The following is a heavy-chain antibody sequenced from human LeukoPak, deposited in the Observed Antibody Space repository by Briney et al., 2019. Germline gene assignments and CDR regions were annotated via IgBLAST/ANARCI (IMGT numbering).Heavy chain of an antibody. V-gene: IGHV4-39*01. CDR1: GGSISGSSYY. J-gene: IGHJ4*02. CDR3: ARVTIFGVVIMDY. CDR2: IYYSGST. Sequence: SETLSLTCTVSGGSISGSSYYWGWIRQPPGKGLEWIGSIYYSGSTYYNPSLKSRVTISVDTSKNQFSLKLSSVTAADTAVYYCARVTIFGVVIMDYWGQGTLVTVSS. D-gene: IGHD3-3*01.